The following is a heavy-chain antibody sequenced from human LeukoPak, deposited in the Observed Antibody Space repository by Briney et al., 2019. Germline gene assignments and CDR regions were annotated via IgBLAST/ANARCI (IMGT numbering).Heavy chain of an antibody. CDR2: IYSGGST. V-gene: IGHV3-53*01. Sequence: GGSLRLSCAASGFTVSYNYMSWVRQAPRKGLEWVSVIYSGGSTYYADSVKGRFTISRDNSKNTLYLQMNSLRAEDTAVYYCARFYSSSWYPHRYFDYWGQGTLVTVSS. CDR1: GFTVSYNY. D-gene: IGHD6-13*01. CDR3: ARFYSSSWYPHRYFDY. J-gene: IGHJ4*02.